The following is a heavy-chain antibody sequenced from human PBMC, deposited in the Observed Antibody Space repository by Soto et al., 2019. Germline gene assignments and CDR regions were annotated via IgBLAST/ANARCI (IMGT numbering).Heavy chain of an antibody. D-gene: IGHD3-16*01. J-gene: IGHJ4*02. CDR3: AREGNEGGAHYFDD. V-gene: IGHV3-30*04. CDR2: ISYDGSNK. CDR1: GFTFSSYA. Sequence: GGSLRLSCAASGFTFSSYAMHWVRQAPGKGLEWVAVISYDGSNKYYADSVKGRFTISRDNSKNTLYLQMNSLRAEDTAVYYCAREGNEGGAHYFDDGGQGTLVTVSS.